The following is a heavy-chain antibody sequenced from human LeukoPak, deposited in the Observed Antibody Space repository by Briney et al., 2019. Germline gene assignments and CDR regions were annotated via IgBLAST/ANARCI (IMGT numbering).Heavy chain of an antibody. CDR1: GFTFSSYA. Sequence: TGGSLRLSCAASGFTFSSYAMHWVRQAPGKGLEWVAVISYDGSNKYYADSVKGRFTISRDNSKNTLYLQMDSLRADDTAIYYCAKTTEGRQQLIRKTVGYYFDHWGQGALVTVSS. CDR2: ISYDGSNK. J-gene: IGHJ4*02. D-gene: IGHD6-13*01. V-gene: IGHV3-30-3*01. CDR3: AKTTEGRQQLIRKTVGYYFDH.